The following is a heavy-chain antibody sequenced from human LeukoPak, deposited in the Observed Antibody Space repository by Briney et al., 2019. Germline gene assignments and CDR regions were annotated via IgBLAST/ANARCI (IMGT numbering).Heavy chain of an antibody. V-gene: IGHV1-18*01. J-gene: IGHJ4*02. Sequence: ASVKVSCKASGYTFTSYGISWVRQAPGQGLEWMGWISAYNGNTNYAQELQGRVTMTTDTSTSTAYMGLRSLRSDDTAVYYCARGSGYSSSWQSDYWGQGTLVTVSS. CDR2: ISAYNGNT. D-gene: IGHD6-13*01. CDR1: GYTFTSYG. CDR3: ARGSGYSSSWQSDY.